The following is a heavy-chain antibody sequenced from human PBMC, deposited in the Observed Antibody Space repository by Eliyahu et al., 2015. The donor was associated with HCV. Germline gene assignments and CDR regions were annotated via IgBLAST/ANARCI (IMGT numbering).Heavy chain of an antibody. D-gene: IGHD4-17*01. V-gene: IGHV3-23*01. CDR2: ISAGGGTT. CDR1: GFTFSSYA. Sequence: EVQLLESGGGLVQPGGSLRLSCAASGFTFSSYAMNWVRQAPGKGLEWVSAISAGGGTTYYADSVKGRFTISRDNSKNTQSLQMNSLRAEDTAVYYCAKAHYGDPRNFDYWGQGTLVTVSS. J-gene: IGHJ4*02. CDR3: AKAHYGDPRNFDY.